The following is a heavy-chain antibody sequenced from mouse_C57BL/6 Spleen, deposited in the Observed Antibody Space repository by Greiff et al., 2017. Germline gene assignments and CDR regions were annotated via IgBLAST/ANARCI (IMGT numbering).Heavy chain of an antibody. V-gene: IGHV5-4*03. D-gene: IGHD1-2*01. CDR3: ARITTAHWYFDV. Sequence: EVKLVESGGGLVKPGGSLKLSCAASGFTFSSYAMSWVRQTPEKRLEWVATISDGGSYTYYPDNVKGRFTISRDNAKNNLYLQMSHLKSEDTAMYYCARITTAHWYFDVWGTGTTVTVS. CDR1: GFTFSSYA. J-gene: IGHJ1*03. CDR2: ISDGGSYT.